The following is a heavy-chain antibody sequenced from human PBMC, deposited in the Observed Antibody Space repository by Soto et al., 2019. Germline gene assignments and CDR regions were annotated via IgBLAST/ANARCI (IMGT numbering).Heavy chain of an antibody. CDR3: AREPVGLSYYFDY. CDR1: GFTFSSYA. J-gene: IGHJ4*02. V-gene: IGHV3-30-3*01. Sequence: GGSLRLSCAASGFTFSSYAMHWVRQAPGKGLEWVAVISYDGSNKYYADSVKGRFTISRDNSKNTLYLQMNSLRAEDTAVYYCAREPVGLSYYFDYWGQGTLVTVSS. CDR2: ISYDGSNK. D-gene: IGHD3-16*02.